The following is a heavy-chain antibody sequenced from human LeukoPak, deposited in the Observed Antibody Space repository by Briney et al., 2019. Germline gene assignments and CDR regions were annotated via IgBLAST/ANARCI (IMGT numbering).Heavy chain of an antibody. CDR3: ARGEVAAAGTFDY. V-gene: IGHV1-69*13. Sequence: WASVKVSCKASGGTFNSYAISWVRQAPGQGLEWMGGIIPIFGTANYAQKFQGRVTITADESTSTAYMELSSLRSEDTAVYYCARGEVAAAGTFDYWGQGTLVAVSS. CDR1: GGTFNSYA. D-gene: IGHD6-13*01. CDR2: IIPIFGTA. J-gene: IGHJ4*02.